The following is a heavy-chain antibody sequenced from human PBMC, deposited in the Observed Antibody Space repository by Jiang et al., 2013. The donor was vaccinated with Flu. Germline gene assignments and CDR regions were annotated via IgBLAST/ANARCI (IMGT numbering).Heavy chain of an antibody. CDR2: ISGSGGSI. V-gene: IGHV3-48*03. J-gene: IGHJ4*02. Sequence: ISGSGGSIYYADSVKGRFTISRDNAKNSLYLQMNSLRAEDTAVYYCARDLSHYYDSSGYFDYWGQGTLVTVSS. D-gene: IGHD3-22*01. CDR3: ARDLSHYYDSSGYFDY.